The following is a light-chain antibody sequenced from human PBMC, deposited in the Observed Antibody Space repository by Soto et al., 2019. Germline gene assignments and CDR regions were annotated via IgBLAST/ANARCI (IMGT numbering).Light chain of an antibody. Sequence: DIVMTQSPGTLSLSPGERATITCRASQSASSSYIAWYQQRPGQTPRLLLYGASTRATGIPDRFSGSGSGTHLTLTISRLETEDFAVYYGQQYNNWPTITFGPGTRLEIK. J-gene: IGKJ5*01. V-gene: IGKV3-20*01. CDR3: QQYNNWPTIT. CDR2: GAS. CDR1: QSASSSY.